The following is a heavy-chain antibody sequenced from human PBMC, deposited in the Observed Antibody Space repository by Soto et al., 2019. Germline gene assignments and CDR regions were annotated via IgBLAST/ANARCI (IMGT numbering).Heavy chain of an antibody. CDR1: GGSISSGGFS. V-gene: IGHV4-30-2*01. D-gene: IGHD3-22*01. CDR3: ARGINYYDSSGDSWFDP. Sequence: SETLSLTCAVSGGSISSGGFSWSWIRQPPGKGLESIGYIYHSGSTYCNPSLKSRVTISVDTSKNQFSLKLTSVTAADTAMYYCARGINYYDSSGDSWFDPWGQGTLVTVSS. CDR2: IYHSGST. J-gene: IGHJ5*02.